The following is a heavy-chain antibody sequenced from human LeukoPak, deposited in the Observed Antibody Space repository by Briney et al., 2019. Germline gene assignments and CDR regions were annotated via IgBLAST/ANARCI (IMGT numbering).Heavy chain of an antibody. Sequence: ASVKVSCKASGYTFTGYYMHWVRQAPGQGLEWMGWINPNSGGTNYAQKFQGCVTMTRDTSISTAYMELSRLRSDDTAVYYCARDLAAAAGTSNWFDPWGQGTLVTVSS. CDR3: ARDLAAAAGTSNWFDP. CDR2: INPNSGGT. CDR1: GYTFTGYY. J-gene: IGHJ5*02. D-gene: IGHD6-13*01. V-gene: IGHV1-2*04.